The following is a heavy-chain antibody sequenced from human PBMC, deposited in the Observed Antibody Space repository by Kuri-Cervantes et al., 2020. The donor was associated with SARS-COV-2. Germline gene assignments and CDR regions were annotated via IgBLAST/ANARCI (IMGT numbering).Heavy chain of an antibody. CDR3: ATAVWGIYYYYGMDV. CDR1: GFTFSSYE. CDR2: ISSSGSTI. Sequence: GGSLRLSCAASGFTFSSYEMNWVRQAPGKGLEWVSYISSSGSTIYYADSVKGRFTISRDNAKDSLYLQMNSLRAEDTAVYYCATAVWGIYYYYGMDVWGQGTTVTVSS. D-gene: IGHD3-16*01. J-gene: IGHJ6*02. V-gene: IGHV3-48*03.